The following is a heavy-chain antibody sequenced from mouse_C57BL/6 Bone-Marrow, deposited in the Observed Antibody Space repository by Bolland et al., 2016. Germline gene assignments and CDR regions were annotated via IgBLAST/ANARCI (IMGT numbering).Heavy chain of an antibody. D-gene: IGHD1-1*01. CDR3: ARWNPHYYGSRWFAY. V-gene: IGHV1-75*01. J-gene: IGHJ3*01. CDR2: GST. Sequence: GSTYYNEKFKGKATLTVDKSSSTAYMLLSSLTSEDSAVYFCARWNPHYYGSRWFAYWGQGTLV.